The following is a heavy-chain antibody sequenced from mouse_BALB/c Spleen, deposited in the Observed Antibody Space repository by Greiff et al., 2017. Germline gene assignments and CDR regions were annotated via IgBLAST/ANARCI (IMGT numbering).Heavy chain of an antibody. D-gene: IGHD1-2*01. CDR3: ARLTTAYYFDY. CDR1: GFTFSSYT. V-gene: IGHV5-12-2*01. Sequence: LQESGGGLVQPGGSLKLSCAASGFTFSSYTMSWVRQTPEKRLEWVAYISNGGGSTYYPDTVKGRFTISRDNAKNTLYLQMSSLKSEDTAMYYCARLTTAYYFDYWGQGTTLTVSS. J-gene: IGHJ2*01. CDR2: ISNGGGST.